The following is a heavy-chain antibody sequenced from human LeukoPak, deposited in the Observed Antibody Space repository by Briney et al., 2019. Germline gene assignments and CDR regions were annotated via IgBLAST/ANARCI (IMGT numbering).Heavy chain of an antibody. CDR2: IYTSGST. J-gene: IGHJ3*02. Sequence: PSETLSLTCTVSGGSISSYYWSWIRQPAGKGPEWIGRIYTSGSTNYNPSLKSRVTISVDKSKNQFSLKLSSVTAADTAVYYCAREYGGTKDAFDIWGQGTMVTVSS. CDR3: AREYGGTKDAFDI. V-gene: IGHV4-4*07. CDR1: GGSISSYY. D-gene: IGHD4-23*01.